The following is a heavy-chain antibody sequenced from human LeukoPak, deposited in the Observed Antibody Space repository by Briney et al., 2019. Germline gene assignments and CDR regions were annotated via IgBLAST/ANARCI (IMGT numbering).Heavy chain of an antibody. J-gene: IGHJ4*02. D-gene: IGHD2-2*01. V-gene: IGHV1-2*02. CDR1: GYTFTGYY. CDR2: INPNSGGT. CDR3: ARVSTSCCCEIDY. Sequence: GASVKVSCKASGYTFTGYYMHWVRQAPGQGLEWMGWINPNSGGTNYAQKFQGRVTMTRDTSISTAYMELSRLRSDDTAVYYCARVSTSCCCEIDYWGQGTLVTVSS.